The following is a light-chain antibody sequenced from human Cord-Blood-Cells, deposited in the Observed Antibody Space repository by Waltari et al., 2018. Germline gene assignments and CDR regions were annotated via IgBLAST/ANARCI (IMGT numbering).Light chain of an antibody. Sequence: DIQMTQSPSSLSASVGDRVTITCRASQSISSYLNWYQQKPGKAPKRLIYAASSLQRGVPSRFSGSGSWTDFTLTISSLQPEDFATYYCQQSYSTPPITFGGGTKVEIK. CDR2: AAS. J-gene: IGKJ4*01. CDR1: QSISSY. V-gene: IGKV1-39*01. CDR3: QQSYSTPPIT.